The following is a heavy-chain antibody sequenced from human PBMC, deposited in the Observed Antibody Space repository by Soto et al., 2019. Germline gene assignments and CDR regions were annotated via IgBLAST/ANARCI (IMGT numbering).Heavy chain of an antibody. V-gene: IGHV1-3*01. CDR3: ARELMLRGVRFDP. D-gene: IGHD3-10*01. CDR2: INAVSGET. CDR1: GYTFTAYA. Sequence: QVQLVQSGAEVEKPGASVRISCKASGYTFTAYAMHWVRQAPGHGLEWVGWINAVSGETKFSQKFQGRVTLTADTPASTVYLGLSSLRSEDTAVYYCARELMLRGVRFDPWGQGTLVTVSS. J-gene: IGHJ5*02.